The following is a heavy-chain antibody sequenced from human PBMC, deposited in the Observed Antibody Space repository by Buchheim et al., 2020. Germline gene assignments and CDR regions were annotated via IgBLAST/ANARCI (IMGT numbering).Heavy chain of an antibody. V-gene: IGHV3-7*01. CDR2: IKADGSED. D-gene: IGHD6-19*01. Sequence: EVQVVESGGGLVQPGGSLRLSCIGSGFAFNDYWMTWVRQAPGKGLEWVANIKADGSEDYYVDSVKGRFTISRDNAKKALYLQMNSLRGEDMALYYCARVGYGEATVDGPPNPYYHGMDVWGQGTT. CDR3: ARVGYGEATVDGPPNPYYHGMDV. J-gene: IGHJ6*02. CDR1: GFAFNDYW.